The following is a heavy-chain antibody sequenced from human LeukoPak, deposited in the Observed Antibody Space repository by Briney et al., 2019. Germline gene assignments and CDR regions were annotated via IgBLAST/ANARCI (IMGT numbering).Heavy chain of an antibody. D-gene: IGHD3-16*01. CDR1: GGSISSYY. CDR2: IYYSGST. J-gene: IGHJ6*02. CDR3: ARDSYDYVWGSSYGMDV. Sequence: SETLSLTCTVSGGSISSYYWSWVRQPPGKGLEWIGYIYYSGSTNYNPSLKSRVTISVDTSKNQFSLKLSSVTAADTAVYYCARDSYDYVWGSSYGMDVWGQGTTVTVSS. V-gene: IGHV4-59*01.